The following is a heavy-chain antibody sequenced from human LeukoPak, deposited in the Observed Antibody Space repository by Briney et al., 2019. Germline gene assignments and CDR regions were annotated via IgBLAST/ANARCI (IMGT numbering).Heavy chain of an antibody. CDR2: INPNSGYT. CDR3: ANGDVTVTNNFDY. CDR1: GGTFSSYA. D-gene: IGHD4-17*01. Sequence: ASVKVSCKASGGTFSSYAISWVRQATGQGLEWMGWINPNSGYTGYAQKFQGRVTMTRNTSISTAYMELSSLRSEDTAVYYCANGDVTVTNNFDYWGQGTLVTVSS. V-gene: IGHV1-8*02. J-gene: IGHJ4*02.